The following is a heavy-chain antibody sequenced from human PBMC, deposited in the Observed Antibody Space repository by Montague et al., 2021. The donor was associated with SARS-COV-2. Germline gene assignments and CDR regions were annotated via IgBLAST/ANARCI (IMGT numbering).Heavy chain of an antibody. CDR3: ARGALFYDSSGYYSDAFDI. CDR1: GGSISSYY. J-gene: IGHJ3*02. Sequence: LTCTVSGGSISSYYWNWIRQSAGKGLEWIGRIYTSGSTNYDPSLKSRVTMSVDTSKNQFSLKLSSVTAADTAVYYCARGALFYDSSGYYSDAFDIWGQGTMATVSS. D-gene: IGHD3-22*01. V-gene: IGHV4-4*07. CDR2: IYTSGST.